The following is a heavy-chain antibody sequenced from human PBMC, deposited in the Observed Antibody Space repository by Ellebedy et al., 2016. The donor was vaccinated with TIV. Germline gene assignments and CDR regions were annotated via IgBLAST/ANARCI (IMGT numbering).Heavy chain of an antibody. J-gene: IGHJ3*02. Sequence: GESLKISCLVSGSTFSTNVMAWVRQAPGKGLEWVSAISSAAERTHYADSVKGRFTISRDNSKNTVFLQMNNLRAEDTALYYCAKEGYSSGKCGVYNIWGQGTMVTVSS. CDR3: AKEGYSSGKCGVYNI. V-gene: IGHV3-23*01. CDR2: ISSAAERT. D-gene: IGHD6-19*01. CDR1: GSTFSTNV.